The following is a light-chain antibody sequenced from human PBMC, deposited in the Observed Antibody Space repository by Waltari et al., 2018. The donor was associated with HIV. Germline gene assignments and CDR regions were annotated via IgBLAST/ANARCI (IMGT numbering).Light chain of an antibody. CDR2: GTS. CDR1: QTVTNTY. J-gene: IGKJ2*01. V-gene: IGKV3-20*01. CDR3: HHFGRSPPMYT. Sequence: EIVLTQSPGTLSLSPGDRATLACRTSQTVTNTYVAWYPQRPGQAPRLLIYGTSTRPTGIPDRFSGSGSWTGFTLTISRLEPEDFAMYYCHHFGRSPPMYTFGQGTKLEI.